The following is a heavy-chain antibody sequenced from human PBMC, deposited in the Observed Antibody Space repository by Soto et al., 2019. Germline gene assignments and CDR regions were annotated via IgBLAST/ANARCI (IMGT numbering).Heavy chain of an antibody. CDR1: GYTFTDYA. Sequence: HVELVQSGADVKKPGASVTISCKASGYTFTDYALHWVRQAHGQRLEWMGWMNAGVGNTLYSQKFQGRITITRDTSASTAYMELNSLKSEDTAIYYCARDTGYTFGSLNYWGPGTLVTVSS. D-gene: IGHD5-18*01. CDR3: ARDTGYTFGSLNY. CDR2: MNAGVGNT. J-gene: IGHJ4*02. V-gene: IGHV1-3*01.